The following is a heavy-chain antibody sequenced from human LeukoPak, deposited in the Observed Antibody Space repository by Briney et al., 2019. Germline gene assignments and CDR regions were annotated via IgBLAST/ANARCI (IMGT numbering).Heavy chain of an antibody. CDR2: INHSGST. Sequence: SETLSLTCAVYGGSFSGYYWSWIRQPPGKGLEWIGEINHSGSTNYNPSLKSRVTISVDTSKNQFSLKLSSVTAADTAVYYCASDWDAVAGWGRGTLVTVSS. J-gene: IGHJ4*02. CDR3: ASDWDAVAG. CDR1: GGSFSGYY. V-gene: IGHV4-34*01. D-gene: IGHD6-19*01.